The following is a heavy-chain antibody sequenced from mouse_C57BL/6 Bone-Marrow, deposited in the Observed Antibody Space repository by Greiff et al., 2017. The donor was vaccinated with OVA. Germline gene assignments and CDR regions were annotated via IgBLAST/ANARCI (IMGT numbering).Heavy chain of an antibody. V-gene: IGHV5-6*01. CDR3: TRDYYAPLDV. CDR2: ISSGGSYT. J-gene: IGHJ1*03. D-gene: IGHD1-1*01. Sequence: EVKLVESGGDLVKPGGSLKLSCAASGFTFSSYGMSWVRQTPDKRLEWVATISSGGSYTYYPDSVKGRFTISRDNAKNTLYLQMSSLKSEDTAMYYCTRDYYAPLDVWGTGTTVTVSS. CDR1: GFTFSSYG.